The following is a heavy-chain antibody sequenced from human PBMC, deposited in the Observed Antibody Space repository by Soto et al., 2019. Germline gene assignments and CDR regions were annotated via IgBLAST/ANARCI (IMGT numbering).Heavy chain of an antibody. Sequence: SETLSLTCTVSGGSISSYYWSWLRQPPGKGLEWLGHIYYTGNLNYNPSLKGRVTMSVDTSKNQFSLRLTSVTAADTAVYFCARAFTYDFWSGSLEGLDVWGVGTKVTVSS. V-gene: IGHV4-59*01. CDR2: IYYTGNL. D-gene: IGHD3-3*01. J-gene: IGHJ6*04. CDR3: ARAFTYDFWSGSLEGLDV. CDR1: GGSISSYY.